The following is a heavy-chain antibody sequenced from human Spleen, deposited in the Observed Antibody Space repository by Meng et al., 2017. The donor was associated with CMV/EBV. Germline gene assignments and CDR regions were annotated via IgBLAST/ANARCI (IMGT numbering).Heavy chain of an antibody. Sequence: SWFSLSTSGMVVGWIRQPPGKALEWLALIYWDDDKRYSPSLKSRLTITKDTSKNQVVLTMTNMDPVDTATYYCAHRDYCSGGTCTFDYWGQGTLVTVSS. V-gene: IGHV2-5*02. CDR2: IYWDDDK. J-gene: IGHJ4*02. D-gene: IGHD2-15*01. CDR1: WFSLSTSGMV. CDR3: AHRDYCSGGTCTFDY.